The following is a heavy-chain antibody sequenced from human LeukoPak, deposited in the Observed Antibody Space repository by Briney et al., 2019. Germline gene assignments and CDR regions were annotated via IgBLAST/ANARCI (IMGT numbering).Heavy chain of an antibody. Sequence: PGGSLRLSCAASGFTFSSYSMNWVRQAPGKGLEWVSSISYTGTYIYYADSVKGRFTISRDSAQNSLYLQMNSLRAEDTAIYYCVRDRGTYRPIDYWGQGTLVTVSS. D-gene: IGHD1-26*01. CDR2: ISYTGTYI. CDR1: GFTFSSYS. V-gene: IGHV3-21*04. J-gene: IGHJ4*02. CDR3: VRDRGTYRPIDY.